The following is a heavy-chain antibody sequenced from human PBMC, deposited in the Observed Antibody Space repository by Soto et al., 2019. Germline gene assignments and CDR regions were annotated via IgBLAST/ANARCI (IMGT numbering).Heavy chain of an antibody. CDR1: GFSFSSYT. CDR3: AKIPGGDLDS. Sequence: QVQLVESGGGVAQPGRSLRLSCAASGFSFSSYTLHWVRQAPGKGLEWVALISYDGGNRYYADSVKGRFTISRDISKHTLHLQMNSLSPEDTAVYYCAKIPGGDLDSWGPGTLVTVSS. CDR2: ISYDGGNR. D-gene: IGHD4-17*01. J-gene: IGHJ4*02. V-gene: IGHV3-30-3*02.